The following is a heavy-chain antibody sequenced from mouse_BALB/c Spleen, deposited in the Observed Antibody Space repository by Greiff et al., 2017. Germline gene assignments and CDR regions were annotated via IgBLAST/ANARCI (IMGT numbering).Heavy chain of an antibody. V-gene: IGHV2-9*02. D-gene: IGHD1-1*01. Sequence: VKVVESGPGLVAPSQSLSITCTVSGFSLTSYGVHWVRQPPGKGLEWLGVIWAGGSTNYNSALMSRLSISKDNSKSQVFLKMNSLQTDDTAMYYCARGGYYGTMDYWGQGTSVTVSS. CDR3: ARGGYYGTMDY. J-gene: IGHJ4*01. CDR1: GFSLTSYG. CDR2: IWAGGST.